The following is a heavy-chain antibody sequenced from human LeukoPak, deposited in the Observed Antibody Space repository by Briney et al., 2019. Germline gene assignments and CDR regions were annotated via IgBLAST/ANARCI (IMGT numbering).Heavy chain of an antibody. D-gene: IGHD4-17*01. CDR3: ARVVDHDYGDYYLDY. CDR1: GFTFSIYA. Sequence: GGSLRLSCAASGFTFSIYAMSWVRQAPGKGLEWVSAISGSSGSTYYADSVKGRFTISRDNSKNTLYLQMNSLRAEDTAVYYCARVVDHDYGDYYLDYWGQGTLVTVSS. J-gene: IGHJ4*02. CDR2: ISGSSGST. V-gene: IGHV3-23*01.